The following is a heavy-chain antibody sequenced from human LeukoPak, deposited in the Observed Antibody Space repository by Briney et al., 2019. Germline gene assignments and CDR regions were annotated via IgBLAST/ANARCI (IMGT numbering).Heavy chain of an antibody. D-gene: IGHD3-16*01. Sequence: GGSLRLSCSASGFTFSSYAMDWVRQAPGKGLEWVANIKQDGSVKNYLDSVNGRFTISRDNGMNSVYLQMSSLGAEDTAVYYCAREGKYGGVIPILDFWGQGILVSVSS. CDR2: IKQDGSVK. V-gene: IGHV3-7*01. CDR3: AREGKYGGVIPILDF. CDR1: GFTFSSYA. J-gene: IGHJ4*02.